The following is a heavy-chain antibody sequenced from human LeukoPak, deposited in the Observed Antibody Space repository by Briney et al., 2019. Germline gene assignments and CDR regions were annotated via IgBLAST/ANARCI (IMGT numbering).Heavy chain of an antibody. D-gene: IGHD4-23*01. CDR2: IHYSGNT. CDR3: ARENNDYGGKKAFDY. Sequence: PSETLSLTCAVSGGSSRSGDYFWSWVRQPPGKGLEWLGHIHYSGNTYYNPSLKRRVSISVDPSKNQFSLKLSSVTAADTAVYYCARENNDYGGKKAFDYWGQGTLVTVSS. CDR1: GGSSRSGDYF. V-gene: IGHV4-30-4*01. J-gene: IGHJ4*02.